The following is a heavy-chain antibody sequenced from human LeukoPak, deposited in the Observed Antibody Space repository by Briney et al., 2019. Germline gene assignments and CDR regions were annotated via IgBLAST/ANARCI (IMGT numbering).Heavy chain of an antibody. D-gene: IGHD3-22*01. CDR3: ARAGNYYDSSGYYGGPFDAFDI. CDR1: GFTFSSYA. J-gene: IGHJ3*02. CDR2: ISYDGSNK. V-gene: IGHV3-30-3*01. Sequence: GGSLRLSCAASGFTFSSYAMHWVRQAPGKGLEWVAVISYDGSNKYYADSVKGRFTISRDNSKNTLYLQMNSLRAEDTAVYYYARAGNYYDSSGYYGGPFDAFDIWGQGTMVTVSS.